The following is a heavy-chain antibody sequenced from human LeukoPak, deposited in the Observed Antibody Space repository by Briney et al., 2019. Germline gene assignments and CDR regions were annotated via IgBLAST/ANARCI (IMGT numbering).Heavy chain of an antibody. V-gene: IGHV3-23*01. CDR1: GFSFTNYA. CDR2: LRGDGET. CDR3: AKDFSLYCGGDCLTPPNYYYGMDV. D-gene: IGHD2-21*02. J-gene: IGHJ6*02. Sequence: GGSLRLSCAASGFSFTNYAMSWVRQAPARGPEWVSSLRGDGETFYADSVKGRFTLSRDDSRNTVYLQLNNLRAEDTAVYYCAKDFSLYCGGDCLTPPNYYYGMDVWGQGTTVTVSS.